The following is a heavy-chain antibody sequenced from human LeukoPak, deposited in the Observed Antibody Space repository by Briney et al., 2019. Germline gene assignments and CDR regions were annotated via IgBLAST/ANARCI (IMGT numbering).Heavy chain of an antibody. V-gene: IGHV1-2*02. CDR2: INPNSGGT. Sequence: ASVKVSCKASGYTFTGYYMHWVRQAPGQGLEWMGWINPNSGGTNYAQKFQGRVTMTRDTSISTAYMELSRLRSDDTAVYYCARTSYYDSSGYWGTIDYWGQGTLVTVSS. CDR3: ARTSYYDSSGYWGTIDY. CDR1: GYTFTGYY. D-gene: IGHD3-22*01. J-gene: IGHJ4*02.